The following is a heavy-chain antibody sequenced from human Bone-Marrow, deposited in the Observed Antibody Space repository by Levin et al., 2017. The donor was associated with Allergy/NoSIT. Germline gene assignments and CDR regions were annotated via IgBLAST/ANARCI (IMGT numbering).Heavy chain of an antibody. D-gene: IGHD4-23*01. J-gene: IGHJ6*02. V-gene: IGHV3-30*04. Sequence: GGSLRLSCSASGFTFSTYAMYWVRQAPGRGLEWVALISYDGTNKYHADSVKGRFTISRDNSENTLYLQMDSLRSDDTAVYYCARDLGGNYYYYYYAADVWGQGTTITVSS. CDR1: GFTFSTYA. CDR3: ARDLGGNYYYYYYAADV. CDR2: ISYDGTNK.